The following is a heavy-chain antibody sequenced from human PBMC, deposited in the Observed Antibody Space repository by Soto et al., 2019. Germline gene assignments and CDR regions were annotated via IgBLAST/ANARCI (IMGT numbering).Heavy chain of an antibody. V-gene: IGHV1-2*04. D-gene: IGHD5-12*01. CDR2: INPNGGVT. J-gene: IGHJ6*03. CDR1: GDSFNDYY. Sequence: QVQLVQSGAEVRKPGASVTVSCRSSGDSFNDYYIHWVRQPLGQGFEWMGWINPNGGVTKYAQKVPGWVSMTRDTSIRTVYMQLSRLRSDDTAVYYCARESGGATATLDYYYFYMDVWGTGTTVTVSS. CDR3: ARESGGATATLDYYYFYMDV.